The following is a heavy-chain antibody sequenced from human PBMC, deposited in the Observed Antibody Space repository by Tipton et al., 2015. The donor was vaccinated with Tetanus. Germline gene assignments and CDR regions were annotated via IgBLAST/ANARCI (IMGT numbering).Heavy chain of an antibody. J-gene: IGHJ6*02. CDR1: GFTFSDYA. Sequence: SLRLSCAAAGFTFSDYAMSWVRQAPGKGLECVSSISCSGTSSYHADSVKGRFTVSRDNSKNTLYLQMNSLRADERAVYFCARGGNNSGYYYSGLDVWGRGTAVTVSS. CDR2: ISCSGTSS. CDR3: ARGGNNSGYYYSGLDV. V-gene: IGHV3-23*05. D-gene: IGHD3-16*01.